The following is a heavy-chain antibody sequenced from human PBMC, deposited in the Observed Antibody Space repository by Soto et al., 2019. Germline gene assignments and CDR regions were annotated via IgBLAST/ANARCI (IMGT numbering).Heavy chain of an antibody. Sequence: GGSLRHSCTASGFTVSSNYMSWVSKNKGKGLEWVSVIYSGGSTYYADSVKGRFTISRDNSKNTLYLQMNSLRAEDTAVYYCARGMEDIVVVPAAPGGFDPWGQGTLVTVSS. CDR1: GFTVSSNY. V-gene: IGHV3-66*01. D-gene: IGHD2-2*01. CDR3: ARGMEDIVVVPAAPGGFDP. CDR2: IYSGGST. J-gene: IGHJ5*02.